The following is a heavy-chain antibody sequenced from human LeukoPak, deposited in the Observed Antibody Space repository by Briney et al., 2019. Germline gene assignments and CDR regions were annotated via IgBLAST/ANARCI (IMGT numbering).Heavy chain of an antibody. D-gene: IGHD1-26*01. CDR3: ATDMGGTSRSGSYFPLDH. CDR2: ISESGATT. J-gene: IGHJ4*02. Sequence: PGGSLRLSCEASAFTLRNYAMSWVRQAPGKGLEWVSSISESGATTFYVNSVKGRFTISRDNSKNTLYLQMSSLRAEDTAVYYCATDMGGTSRSGSYFPLDHWGQGTLVTVSS. CDR1: AFTLRNYA. V-gene: IGHV3-23*01.